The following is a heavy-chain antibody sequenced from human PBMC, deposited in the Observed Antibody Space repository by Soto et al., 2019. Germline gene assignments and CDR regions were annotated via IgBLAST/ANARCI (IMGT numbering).Heavy chain of an antibody. Sequence: EVQLVESGGGLVQPGGSLKLSCAASGFTFSGSAMHWVRQASGKGLEWVGRIRSKANSYATAYAASVKGRFTISRDDSKNTAYLQMNSLKTEDTAVYFCTRRDPVGYWGQGTLVTVSS. V-gene: IGHV3-73*02. D-gene: IGHD1-26*01. CDR1: GFTFSGSA. CDR3: TRRDPVGY. CDR2: IRSKANSYAT. J-gene: IGHJ4*02.